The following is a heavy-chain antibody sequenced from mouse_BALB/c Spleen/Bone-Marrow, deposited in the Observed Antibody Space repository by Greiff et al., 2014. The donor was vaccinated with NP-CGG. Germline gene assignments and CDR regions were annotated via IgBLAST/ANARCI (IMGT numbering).Heavy chain of an antibody. V-gene: IGHV14-3*02. CDR2: IDPANGNT. Sequence: VTLKESGAELVKPGASVKLSCTASGFNIKDTYMHWVKQRPEQGLEWIGRIDPANGNTKYDPKFQGKATITADTSSNTAYLQLSSLTSEDTAVYYCGPYYYGSSSLAYWGQGTLVTVSA. CDR3: GPYYYGSSSLAY. D-gene: IGHD1-1*01. CDR1: GFNIKDTY. J-gene: IGHJ3*01.